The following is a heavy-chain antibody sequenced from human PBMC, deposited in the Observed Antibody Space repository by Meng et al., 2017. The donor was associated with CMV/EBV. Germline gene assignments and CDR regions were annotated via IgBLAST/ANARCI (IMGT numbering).Heavy chain of an antibody. V-gene: IGHV1-69*04. CDR1: GGTFSSYA. Sequence: SVKVSCKASGGTFSSYAISWVRQAPGQGLEWMGRIIPILGIANYAQKFQGRVTITADRSTSTAYMELSSLRSEDTAVYYCAREGVIVVVGPAFDIWGQGTMVTVSS. D-gene: IGHD2-2*01. J-gene: IGHJ3*02. CDR3: AREGVIVVVGPAFDI. CDR2: IIPILGIA.